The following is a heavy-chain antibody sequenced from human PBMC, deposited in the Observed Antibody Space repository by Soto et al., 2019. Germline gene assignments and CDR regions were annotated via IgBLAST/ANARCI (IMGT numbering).Heavy chain of an antibody. CDR2: ISGYNGKT. CDR1: GYSFTSYA. J-gene: IGHJ4*02. D-gene: IGHD1-20*01. Sequence: QVQLVQSGGEVKKPGASVTVSCKTSGYSFTSYAISWVRQAPGQGLEWMGWISGYNGKTNYGKGFQGRLTMTTDASARTGYMELRSLRSDDTAVYYCARSGGSNNWDDPEDNWDQGTPVTVSS. CDR3: ARSGGSNNWDDPEDN. V-gene: IGHV1-18*01.